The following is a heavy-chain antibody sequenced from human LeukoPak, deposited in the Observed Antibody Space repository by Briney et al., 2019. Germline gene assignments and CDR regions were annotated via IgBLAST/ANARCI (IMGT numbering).Heavy chain of an antibody. CDR1: GGSISSSSYY. V-gene: IGHV4-61*05. Sequence: SETLSLTCTVSGGSISSSSYYRGWIRQPPGKGLEWIGYIYYSGSTNYNPSLKSRVTISVDTSKNQFSLKLSSVTAADTAVYYCARTRRDYYDSSARFDYWGQGTLVTVSS. J-gene: IGHJ4*02. CDR2: IYYSGST. D-gene: IGHD3-22*01. CDR3: ARTRRDYYDSSARFDY.